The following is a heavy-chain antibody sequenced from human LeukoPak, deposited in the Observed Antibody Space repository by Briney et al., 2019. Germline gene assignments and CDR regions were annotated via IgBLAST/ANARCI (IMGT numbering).Heavy chain of an antibody. D-gene: IGHD5-18*01. CDR3: ARGRGYSTSSPPDY. J-gene: IGHJ4*02. CDR2: IFAIFGTA. V-gene: IGHV1-69*06. CDR1: GGIFSSYA. Sequence: RASVKVSCKTSGGIFSSYAINWVRQAPGQGLEWMGGIFAIFGTANYAQKFQGRVTITADKSTTTAYMELSSLRSEDTAVYFCARGRGYSTSSPPDYWGQGTLVTVSS.